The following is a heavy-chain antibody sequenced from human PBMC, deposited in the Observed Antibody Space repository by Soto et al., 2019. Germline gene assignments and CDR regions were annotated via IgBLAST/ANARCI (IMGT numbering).Heavy chain of an antibody. J-gene: IGHJ6*03. Sequence: GGSLRLSCAASGFTFSSYSMNWVRQAPGKGLEWVSYISSSSSTIYYADSVKGRFTISRDNAKNSLYLQMNSLRAEDTAVYYCARIRPTVTTLYYYYYMDVWGKGTTVTVSS. D-gene: IGHD4-4*01. CDR2: ISSSSSTI. CDR3: ARIRPTVTTLYYYYYMDV. V-gene: IGHV3-48*01. CDR1: GFTFSSYS.